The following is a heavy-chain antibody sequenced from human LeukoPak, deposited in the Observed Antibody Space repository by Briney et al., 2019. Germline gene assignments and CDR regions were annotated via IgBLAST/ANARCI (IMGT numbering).Heavy chain of an antibody. CDR2: IFYSGST. D-gene: IGHD5-24*01. CDR3: ARGRRDGYRKLHYYYYMDV. CDR1: GGSISTSSYY. V-gene: IGHV4-39*07. Sequence: SETLSLTCTVSGGSISTSSYYWGWVRQPPGKGLEWIGNIFYSGSTYYSPSLKSRVTISLDTSRNQFSLKLNSVTAADTAVYYCARGRRDGYRKLHYYYYMDVWGKGTTVTVSS. J-gene: IGHJ6*03.